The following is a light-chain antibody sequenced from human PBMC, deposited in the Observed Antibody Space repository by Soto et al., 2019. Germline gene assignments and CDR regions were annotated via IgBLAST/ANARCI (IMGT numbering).Light chain of an antibody. CDR2: DVS. J-gene: IGKJ5*01. V-gene: IGKV3-11*01. CDR3: QQGSNWPRT. CDR1: QNISSY. Sequence: IVLTQSPVTLSLSPGERATLSCMASQNISSYLIWYQQKPGQAPRLLMYDVSNRATGIPDRFSGSASGTDFTLTISSLEPEDFAVYYCQQGSNWPRTFGQGTRLEIK.